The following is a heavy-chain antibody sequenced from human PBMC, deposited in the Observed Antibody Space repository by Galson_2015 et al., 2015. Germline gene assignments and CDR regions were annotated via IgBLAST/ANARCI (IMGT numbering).Heavy chain of an antibody. D-gene: IGHD2-21*02. V-gene: IGHV4-34*01. CDR1: GGSFSGYY. CDR2: INHSGST. CDR3: AALVVTAMAPDY. Sequence: TLSLTCAVHGGSFSGYYWSWIRQPPGKGLEWIGEINHSGSTNYNPSLKSRVTISVDTSKNQFSLKLSSVTAADTAVYYCAALVVTAMAPDYWGQGTLVTVSS. J-gene: IGHJ4*02.